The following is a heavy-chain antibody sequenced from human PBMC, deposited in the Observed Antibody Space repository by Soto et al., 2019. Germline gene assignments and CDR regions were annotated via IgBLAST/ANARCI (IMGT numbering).Heavy chain of an antibody. V-gene: IGHV1-3*01. D-gene: IGHD2-2*01. Sequence: ASVKVSCKASGYTFTSYAMHWVRQAPGQRLEWMGWINAGNGNTKYSQKFQGRVTITRDTSASTAYMEPSSLRSEDTAVYYCARDVGGYCSSTSCYPQNYYYYYMDVWGKGTTVTVSS. CDR3: ARDVGGYCSSTSCYPQNYYYYYMDV. CDR1: GYTFTSYA. CDR2: INAGNGNT. J-gene: IGHJ6*03.